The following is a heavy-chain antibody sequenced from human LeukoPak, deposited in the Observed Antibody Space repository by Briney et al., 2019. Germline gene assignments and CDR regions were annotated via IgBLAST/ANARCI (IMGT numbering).Heavy chain of an antibody. J-gene: IGHJ4*02. CDR3: AKRGVVIRVILVGFHKEAYYFDS. D-gene: IGHD3-22*01. CDR1: GFTFSDYY. Sequence: GGSLRFSCVGSGFTFSDYYMSWIRQAPGKGLEWVSYFSSSVSPIYYADSVKGRFTISRDNAKNSLYLQMDSLRAEDTAVYFCAKRGVVIRVILVGFHKEAYYFDSWGQGALVTVSS. V-gene: IGHV3-11*01. CDR2: FSSSVSPI.